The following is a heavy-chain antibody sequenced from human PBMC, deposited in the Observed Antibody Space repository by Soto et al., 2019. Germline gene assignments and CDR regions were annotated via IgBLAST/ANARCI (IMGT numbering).Heavy chain of an antibody. CDR2: ISGGGATT. J-gene: IGHJ4*02. CDR3: AKGRGGSGSLTPRVDF. CDR1: GFTFNNYA. D-gene: IGHD3-10*01. V-gene: IGHV3-23*01. Sequence: EVQLLESGGGLVQPGGSLRLSCAASGFTFNNYAMTWVRQAPGKGLEWVSAISGGGATTSYADSVKGRFTVSRDGSKNTLSLQMSSLRAEETALYYCAKGRGGSGSLTPRVDFWGQGTLVTVSS.